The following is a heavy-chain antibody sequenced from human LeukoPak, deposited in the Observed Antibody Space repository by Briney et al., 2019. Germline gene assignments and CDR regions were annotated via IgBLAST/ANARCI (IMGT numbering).Heavy chain of an antibody. V-gene: IGHV4-59*01. CDR1: GGSISSYY. Sequence: SETLSLTCTVSGGSISSYYWSWIRQPPGKGLEWIGYIYYSGSTNYNPSLKSRVTISVDTSKNQFSLKLSSVTAADTAVYYCARVGQLRDPRFIAAAGPSRGYYFDYWGQGTLVTVSS. D-gene: IGHD6-13*01. J-gene: IGHJ4*02. CDR2: IYYSGST. CDR3: ARVGQLRDPRFIAAAGPSRGYYFDY.